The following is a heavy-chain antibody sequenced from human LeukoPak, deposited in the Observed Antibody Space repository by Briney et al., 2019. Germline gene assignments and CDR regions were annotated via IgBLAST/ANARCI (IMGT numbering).Heavy chain of an antibody. CDR1: GGSFSGYY. CDR3: ASSGRMTTVTTAFHY. J-gene: IGHJ4*02. V-gene: IGHV4-34*01. CDR2: INHSGST. Sequence: PSETLSLTCAVYGGSFSGYYWSWIRQPPGKGLEWIGEINHSGSTNYNPSLKSRVTISVGTSKNQFSLKLSSVTAADTAVYYCASSGRMTTVTTAFHYWGQGTLVTVSS. D-gene: IGHD4-17*01.